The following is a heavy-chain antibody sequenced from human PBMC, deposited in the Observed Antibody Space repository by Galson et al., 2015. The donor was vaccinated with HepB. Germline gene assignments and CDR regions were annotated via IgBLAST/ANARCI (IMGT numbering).Heavy chain of an antibody. J-gene: IGHJ4*02. CDR1: GFTFSSYA. V-gene: IGHV3-30-3*01. Sequence: SLRLSCAASGFTFSSYAMHWVRQAPGKGLEWVAVISYDGSNKYYADSVKGRFTISRDNSKNTLYLQMNSLRAEDTAVYYCARDGKVLRFLEWLPICWGQGTLVTVSS. D-gene: IGHD3-3*01. CDR2: ISYDGSNK. CDR3: ARDGKVLRFLEWLPIC.